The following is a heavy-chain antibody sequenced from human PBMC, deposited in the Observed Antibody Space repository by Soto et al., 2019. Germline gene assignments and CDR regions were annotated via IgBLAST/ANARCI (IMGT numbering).Heavy chain of an antibody. J-gene: IGHJ4*02. V-gene: IGHV3-23*01. Sequence: GGSLSLSCAASGFTFSRYAMSRVRQAPGKGLEWVSGVSGSGDSTYYADSVKGRFTSSRDNSKNTLYLQMNSLRAEDTAVYYCAKLVLVRGFDYWGQGTLVTVSS. CDR3: AKLVLVRGFDY. CDR2: VSGSGDST. D-gene: IGHD3-10*01. CDR1: GFTFSRYA.